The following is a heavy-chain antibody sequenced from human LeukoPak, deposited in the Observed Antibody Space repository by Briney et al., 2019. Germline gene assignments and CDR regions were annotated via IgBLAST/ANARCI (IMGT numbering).Heavy chain of an antibody. V-gene: IGHV4-59*12. D-gene: IGHD1-26*01. Sequence: SETLSLTCAVYGGSFSGYYWSWIRQPPGKGLEWIGYIYYSGSTNYNPSLKSRITMSVDTSKNQFSLRLSSVTAADTAVYYCAREGGSYRSVDYWGQGTLVTVSS. J-gene: IGHJ4*02. CDR1: GGSFSGYY. CDR3: AREGGSYRSVDY. CDR2: IYYSGST.